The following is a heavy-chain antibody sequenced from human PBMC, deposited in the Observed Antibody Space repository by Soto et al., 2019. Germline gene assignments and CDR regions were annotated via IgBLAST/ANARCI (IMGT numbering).Heavy chain of an antibody. CDR1: GGSFSGYY. CDR3: ARGLQLVLGDAFDI. V-gene: IGHV4-34*01. Sequence: QVQLQQWGAGLLKPSETLSLTCAVYGGSFSGYYWSWIRQPPGKGLEWIGEINHSGSTNYNPSLKSRVTISLDTSKNQFSLKLSSVTAADTAVYYCARGLQLVLGDAFDIWGQGTMVTVSS. CDR2: INHSGST. D-gene: IGHD6-13*01. J-gene: IGHJ3*02.